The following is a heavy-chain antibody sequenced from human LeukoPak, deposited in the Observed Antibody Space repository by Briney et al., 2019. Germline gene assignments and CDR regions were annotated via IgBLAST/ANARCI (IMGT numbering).Heavy chain of an antibody. J-gene: IGHJ4*02. CDR1: GYSISSGYY. Sequence: PSETLSLTCAVSGYSISSGYYWGWIRQPPGKGLEWIGSIYHGGSTYYNPSLKSRVTISLDTSKNQFSLKLSSVTAADTAVYYCAGDSSGYYYFDYWGQGTLVTVSS. D-gene: IGHD3-22*01. V-gene: IGHV4-38-2*01. CDR3: AGDSSGYYYFDY. CDR2: IYHGGST.